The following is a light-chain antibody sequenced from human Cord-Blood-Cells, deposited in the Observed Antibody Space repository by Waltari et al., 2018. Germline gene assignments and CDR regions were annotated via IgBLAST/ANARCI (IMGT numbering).Light chain of an antibody. V-gene: IGLV2-23*01. CDR1: SSDVGSYHL. J-gene: IGLJ3*02. CDR2: GGS. CDR3: CSYAGSSTWV. Sequence: QSALTQPASVSGSPGQSITISCTGTSSDVGSYHLVFWYQQHPGKAPNLMIYGGSKRPSGVSNRFSGSKSGNTASLTISGLQAEDEADYYCCSYAGSSTWVFGGGTKLTVL.